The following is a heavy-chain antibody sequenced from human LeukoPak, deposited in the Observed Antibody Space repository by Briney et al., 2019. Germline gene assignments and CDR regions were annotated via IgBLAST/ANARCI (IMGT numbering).Heavy chain of an antibody. CDR1: GFTFSGSV. J-gene: IGHJ6*04. D-gene: IGHD6-25*01. CDR2: ISFKAHNYAT. Sequence: PGGSLRLSCAASGFTFSGSVMHWVRQASGKGLEWVGRISFKAHNYATVYSASVRGRFTISRDDSKNTAYLQINSLRGEDTAVYYCARDGTPNYSTGWVYMDVWGKGTTVTISS. CDR3: ARDGTPNYSTGWVYMDV. V-gene: IGHV3-73*01.